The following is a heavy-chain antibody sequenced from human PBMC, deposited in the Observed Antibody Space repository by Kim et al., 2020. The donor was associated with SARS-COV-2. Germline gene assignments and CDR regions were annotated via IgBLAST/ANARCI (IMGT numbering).Heavy chain of an antibody. D-gene: IGHD3-9*01. Sequence: THYSPSLQTRVTISVATSKNQCSLKLSSVTAADTAVYYCARRAMTGYYDSWGQGTLVTVSS. V-gene: IGHV4-61*07. CDR3: ARRAMTGYYDS. CDR2: T. J-gene: IGHJ4*02.